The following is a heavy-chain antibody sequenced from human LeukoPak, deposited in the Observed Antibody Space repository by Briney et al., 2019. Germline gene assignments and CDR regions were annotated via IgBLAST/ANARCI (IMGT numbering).Heavy chain of an antibody. CDR3: ARGGDGYVDY. D-gene: IGHD5-24*01. J-gene: IGHJ4*02. Sequence: SETLSLTCTVSGGSISGYYWRWIRQPAGKGLEWIEHIYTSGNTNYNPSLKSRVTMSVDTSKNQVSLKLSSVTAADTAAYYCARGGDGYVDYWGQGTLVTVSS. V-gene: IGHV4-4*07. CDR1: GGSISGYY. CDR2: IYTSGNT.